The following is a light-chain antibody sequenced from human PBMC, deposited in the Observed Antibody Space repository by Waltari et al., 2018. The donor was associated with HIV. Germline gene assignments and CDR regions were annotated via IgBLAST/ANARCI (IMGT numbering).Light chain of an antibody. Sequence: SFDLTQPPSVSAALGQTATIACGADDRVYEKVHWYQQKPGQAPVLVMFRDDGRPSAIPERFSGSKSGNMATLTIRGVRAGDEADYFCQVSLREEVVFGGGTKLTVL. CDR2: RDD. V-gene: IGLV3-9*02. CDR1: DRVYEK. CDR3: QVSLREEVV. J-gene: IGLJ2*01.